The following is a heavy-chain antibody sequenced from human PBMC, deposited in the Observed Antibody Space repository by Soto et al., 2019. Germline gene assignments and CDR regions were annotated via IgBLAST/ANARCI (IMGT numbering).Heavy chain of an antibody. CDR3: AREEAAAATGGFDP. Sequence: GASVKFSCKASGFDFISSGIQWVRQAHGERLEWIGWISAYNGNTNYAQKLQGRVTMTTDTSTSTAYMELRSLRSDDTAVYYCAREEAAAATGGFDPWGQGTLVTVSS. CDR1: GFDFISSG. V-gene: IGHV1-18*01. J-gene: IGHJ5*02. D-gene: IGHD6-13*01. CDR2: ISAYNGNT.